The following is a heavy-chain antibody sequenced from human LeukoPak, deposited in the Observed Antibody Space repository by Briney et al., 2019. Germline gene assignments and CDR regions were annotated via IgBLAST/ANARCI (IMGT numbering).Heavy chain of an antibody. J-gene: IGHJ5*02. Sequence: SVSVSFRSSGGTFIIYAISGGRRAPGQGRGGVGRIIPILGRANYTQKFQGRVTITADKSTTTAYMELSSLSSEDTAVSYCARDYIGTYYYGSGSRHNWFDPWGQGPLVTVSS. CDR1: GGTFIIYA. V-gene: IGHV1-69*04. CDR3: ARDYIGTYYYGSGSRHNWFDP. CDR2: IIPILGRA. D-gene: IGHD3-10*01.